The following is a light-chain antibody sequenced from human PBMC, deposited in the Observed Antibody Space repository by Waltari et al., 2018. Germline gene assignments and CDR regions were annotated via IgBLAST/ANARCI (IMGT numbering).Light chain of an antibody. V-gene: IGLV4-69*01. CDR2: VNNDDSH. Sequence: QLVLTQSPSASASLGTSVKLTCTLSSGHSSYSIACHQQQPEKGPRYLMKVNNDDSHTKGDGIPDRFSGSSSGAERYLTISSLQSEDEADYYCQTWVTGIGWVFGGGTKLTVL. CDR1: SGHSSYS. J-gene: IGLJ3*02. CDR3: QTWVTGIGWV.